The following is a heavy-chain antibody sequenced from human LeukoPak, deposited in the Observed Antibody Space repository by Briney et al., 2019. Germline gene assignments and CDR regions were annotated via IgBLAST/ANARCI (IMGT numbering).Heavy chain of an antibody. CDR3: ARGADIVVVPAAMGYMDV. CDR2: IKQDGSEK. D-gene: IGHD2-2*01. Sequence: GGSLRLSCAASGCTFSSYWMSWVRQAPGKGLEWVANIKQDGSEKYYVDSVKGRFTISRDNAKNSLYLQMNSLRAEDPAVYYCARGADIVVVPAAMGYMDVWGKGTTVTISS. V-gene: IGHV3-7*01. CDR1: GCTFSSYW. J-gene: IGHJ6*03.